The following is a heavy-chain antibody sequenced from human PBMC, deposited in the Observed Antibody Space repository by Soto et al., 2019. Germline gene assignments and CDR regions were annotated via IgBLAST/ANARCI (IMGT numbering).Heavy chain of an antibody. V-gene: IGHV1-3*04. CDR1: GYSFTTHA. J-gene: IGHJ6*04. Sequence: ASVKVSCKASGYSFTTHAMIWVRQAPGQRPEWMGWINTGNGNTRYSPKFQGRVNITRDTSASTAYMELSSLKSEDTAVYYCARGEQLYHYYYGMDVWGKGSKVTVSS. CDR2: INTGNGNT. CDR3: ARGEQLYHYYYGMDV. D-gene: IGHD3-3*01.